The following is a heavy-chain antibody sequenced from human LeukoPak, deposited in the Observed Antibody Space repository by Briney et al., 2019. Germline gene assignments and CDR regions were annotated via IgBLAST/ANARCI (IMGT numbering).Heavy chain of an antibody. D-gene: IGHD1-26*01. CDR2: IYYSGST. Sequence: PSETLSLTCTVSGGSISSYYWSWIRQPPGKGLEWIGYIYYSGSTNYNPSLKSRVTISVDTSKNQFSLKLSSVTAADTAVYYCARTGLVGAEYWYFDLWGRGTLVTVSS. CDR1: GGSISSYY. J-gene: IGHJ2*01. V-gene: IGHV4-59*01. CDR3: ARTGLVGAEYWYFDL.